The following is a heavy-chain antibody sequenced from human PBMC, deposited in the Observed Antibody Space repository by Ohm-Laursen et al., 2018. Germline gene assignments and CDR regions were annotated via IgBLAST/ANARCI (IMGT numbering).Heavy chain of an antibody. CDR3: AKDRGGGYEYMDV. CDR1: GFTFDDYA. J-gene: IGHJ6*02. CDR2: ISWNSGNI. Sequence: SLRLSCAASGFTFDDYAMHWVRQAPGKGLEWVSGISWNSGNIGYADSVKGRFTISRDNAKNSLYLQMNSLRAEDTALYYCAKDRGGGYEYMDVWGQGTTVTVSS. D-gene: IGHD5-12*01. V-gene: IGHV3-9*01.